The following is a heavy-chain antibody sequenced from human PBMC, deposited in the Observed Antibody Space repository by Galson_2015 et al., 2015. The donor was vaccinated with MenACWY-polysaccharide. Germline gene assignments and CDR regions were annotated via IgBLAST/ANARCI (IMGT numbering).Heavy chain of an antibody. CDR1: DYSIRSGYF. D-gene: IGHD1-26*01. J-gene: IGHJ4*02. Sequence: SETLSLTCAVSDYSIRSGYFWGWIRQPPGKGLEWIASIFHSGTTYYNSSLKSRVTISVDTSKNQFSLKLSSVTAADTAVYYCARVEKYSGSFYILYWGQGTLVTVSS. CDR3: ARVEKYSGSFYILY. V-gene: IGHV4-38-2*01. CDR2: IFHSGTT.